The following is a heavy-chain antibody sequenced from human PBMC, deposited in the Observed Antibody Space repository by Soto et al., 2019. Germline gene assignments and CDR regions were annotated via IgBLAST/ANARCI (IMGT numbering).Heavy chain of an antibody. V-gene: IGHV1-2*04. CDR2: INPNSGGT. Sequence: ASVKVSCKASGYTFTGYYMHWVRQAPGQGLEWMGWINPNSGGTNYAQKFQGWVTMTRDTSIRTAYMELSRLRSADTAVYYCAREEPSIAAAGTLDYWGQGTLVTVSS. CDR1: GYTFTGYY. D-gene: IGHD6-13*01. J-gene: IGHJ4*02. CDR3: AREEPSIAAAGTLDY.